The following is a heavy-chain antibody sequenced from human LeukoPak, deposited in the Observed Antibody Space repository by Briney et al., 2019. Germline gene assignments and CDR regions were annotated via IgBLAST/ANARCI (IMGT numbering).Heavy chain of an antibody. CDR3: ARVAASGTIFDY. CDR1: GFTFSSYA. V-gene: IGHV3-53*01. D-gene: IGHD6-13*01. CDR2: IYSGGST. Sequence: GGSLRLSCAASGFTFSSYAMSWVRQAPGKGLEWVSVIYSGGSTYYADSVKGRFTISRDNSKNTLYLQMNSLRAEDTAVYYCARVAASGTIFDYWGQGTLVTVSS. J-gene: IGHJ4*02.